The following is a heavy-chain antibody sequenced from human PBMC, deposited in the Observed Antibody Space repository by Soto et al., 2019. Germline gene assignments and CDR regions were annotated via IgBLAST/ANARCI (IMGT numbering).Heavy chain of an antibody. CDR3: ARSGAVADWFDS. V-gene: IGHV1-46*03. Sequence: ASVKVSCKASGYTFTSYYMHWVRQSPGQGLEWMGIINPSGGSTSYAQKFQGRVTMTRDTSTSTVYMELSSLRSEDTAVYYCARSGAVADWFDSWGQGTLVTVSS. J-gene: IGHJ5*01. D-gene: IGHD6-19*01. CDR1: GYTFTSYY. CDR2: INPSGGST.